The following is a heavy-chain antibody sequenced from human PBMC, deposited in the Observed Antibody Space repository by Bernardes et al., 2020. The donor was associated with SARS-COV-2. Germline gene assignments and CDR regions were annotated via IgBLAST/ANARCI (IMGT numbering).Heavy chain of an antibody. CDR3: ARAPITMVRGIELNY. J-gene: IGHJ4*02. CDR2: IRYNGVSA. D-gene: IGHD3-10*01. V-gene: IGHV3-64*02. Sequence: GNGLANFSAIRYNGVSAYYADSVKGRFTISRDNSQNTLFLQMRSLRVEDIAVYYCARAPITMVRGIELNYWGQGTLVTVSS.